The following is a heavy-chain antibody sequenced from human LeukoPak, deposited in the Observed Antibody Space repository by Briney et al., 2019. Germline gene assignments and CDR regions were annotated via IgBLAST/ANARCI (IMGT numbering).Heavy chain of an antibody. J-gene: IGHJ4*02. Sequence: PSETLSLTCTVSGGSSSRYYWSWIRQPPGKGLEWIGYIYYSGSTNYNPSLKSRVTISVDTSKNQFSLKLSSVTAADTAVYYCARASTYCYFDYWGQGTLVTVSS. V-gene: IGHV4-59*01. CDR1: GGSSSRYY. CDR3: ARASTYCYFDY. CDR2: IYYSGST. D-gene: IGHD2-15*01.